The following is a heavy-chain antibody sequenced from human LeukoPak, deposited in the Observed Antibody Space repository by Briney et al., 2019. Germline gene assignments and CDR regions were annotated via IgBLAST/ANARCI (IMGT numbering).Heavy chain of an antibody. Sequence: ASVKVSCKASRGTFSSYAISWVRQAPGQGLEWMGRIIPILGIANYAQKFQGRVTITADKSTSTAYMELSSLRSEDTAVYYCARRYSSGWSDLDHWGQGTLVTVSS. CDR3: ARRYSSGWSDLDH. V-gene: IGHV1-69*04. CDR1: RGTFSSYA. CDR2: IIPILGIA. D-gene: IGHD6-19*01. J-gene: IGHJ4*02.